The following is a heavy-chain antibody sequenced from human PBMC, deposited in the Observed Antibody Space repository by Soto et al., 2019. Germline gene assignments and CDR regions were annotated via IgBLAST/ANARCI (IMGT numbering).Heavy chain of an antibody. CDR1: GFTFSTYW. CDR2: IKQDGGDM. J-gene: IGHJ4*02. D-gene: IGHD2-2*01. Sequence: GRTIRLSCAPSGFTFSTYWMRWVRRAPEKELEWVAHIKQDGGDMDYVDSVRGRFTISRDNAQTSLSLHMKSLRFEDTAVYYWARPYDGSNTEVGYWGERT. CDR3: ARPYDGSNTEVGY. V-gene: IGHV3-7*04.